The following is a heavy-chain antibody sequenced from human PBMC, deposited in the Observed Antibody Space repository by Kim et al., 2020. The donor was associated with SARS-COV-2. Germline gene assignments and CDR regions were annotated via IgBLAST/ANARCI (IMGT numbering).Heavy chain of an antibody. D-gene: IGHD2-15*01. CDR2: IWYDGSNK. J-gene: IGHJ4*02. CDR3: AKEGCSGGSCYDIDY. V-gene: IGHV3-33*06. CDR1: GFTFSSYG. Sequence: GGSLRLSCAASGFTFSSYGMHWVRQAPGKGLEWVAVIWYDGSNKYYADSVKGRFTISRDNSKNTLYLQMNSLRAEDTAVYYCAKEGCSGGSCYDIDYWGQGTLVTVSS.